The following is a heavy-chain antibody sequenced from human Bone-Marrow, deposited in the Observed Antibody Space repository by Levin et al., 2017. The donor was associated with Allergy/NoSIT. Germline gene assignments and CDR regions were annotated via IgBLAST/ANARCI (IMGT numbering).Heavy chain of an antibody. CDR2: ISWDGGST. CDR3: AKAYYYDSSGYQYYFDY. V-gene: IGHV3-43D*03. CDR1: GFTFDDYA. D-gene: IGHD3-22*01. J-gene: IGHJ4*02. Sequence: GESLKISCAASGFTFDDYAMHWVRQAPGKGLEWVSLISWDGGSTYYADSVKGRFTISRDNSKNSLYLQMNSLRAEDTALYYCAKAYYYDSSGYQYYFDYWGQGTLVTVSS.